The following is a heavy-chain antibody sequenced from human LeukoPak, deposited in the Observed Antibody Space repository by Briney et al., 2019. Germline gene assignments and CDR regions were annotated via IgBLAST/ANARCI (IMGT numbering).Heavy chain of an antibody. Sequence: GGSLRLSCAASGFTFSSYEMNWVRQAPGKGLEWVSYISSSGSTIYYADSVKGRFTISRDNAKNSLYLQMNCLRAEDTAVYYCARDGGYCSGGTCYSTHWGQGTLVTVSS. CDR3: ARDGGYCSGGTCYSTH. V-gene: IGHV3-48*03. D-gene: IGHD2-15*01. J-gene: IGHJ4*02. CDR2: ISSSGSTI. CDR1: GFTFSSYE.